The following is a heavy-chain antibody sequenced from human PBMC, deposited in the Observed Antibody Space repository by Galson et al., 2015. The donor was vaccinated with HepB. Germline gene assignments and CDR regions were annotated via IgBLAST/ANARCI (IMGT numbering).Heavy chain of an antibody. CDR3: TRASAGRTATTTLP. V-gene: IGHV3-30-3*01. CDR2: VSFDGRNT. J-gene: IGHJ1*01. Sequence: SLRLSCAGSGFDFNDSSIHWVRQSPGKGLEWVAGVSFDGRNTYYADSVKGRFIISRDSSKKTVYLQMNSLRSKDTAVYYCTRASAGRTATTTLPWGQGLLVTVSS. CDR1: GFDFNDSS. D-gene: IGHD4-17*01.